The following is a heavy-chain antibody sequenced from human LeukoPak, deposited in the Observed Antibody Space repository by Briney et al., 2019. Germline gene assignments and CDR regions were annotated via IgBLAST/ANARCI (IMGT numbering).Heavy chain of an antibody. CDR1: GLDFRTSW. CDR2: IRYDGTVK. CDR3: ARDPECSSFDN. J-gene: IGHJ4*02. V-gene: IGHV3-7*01. D-gene: IGHD6-13*01. Sequence: GGSLRLSCTASGLDFRTSWMSWVRQSPGKGLEFLANIRYDGTVKNYLASVKGRFTISRDNAKNSLYLQMDSLRADDTAVYYCARDPECSSFDNWGQGVLVTVSS.